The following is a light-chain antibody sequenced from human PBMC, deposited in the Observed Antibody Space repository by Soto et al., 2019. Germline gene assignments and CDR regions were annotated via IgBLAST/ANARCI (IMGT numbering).Light chain of an antibody. CDR1: QSVSSY. CDR3: QQRGEWPT. Sequence: EIVLTQSPATLSLSLGERATLSCRASQSVSSYLAWYQQKPGQAPRLLIYDASNRATGIPARFSGSGSGTDFTLTISSLEPEDFAVYYCQQRGEWPTFGQGTKLEIK. V-gene: IGKV3-11*01. CDR2: DAS. J-gene: IGKJ2*01.